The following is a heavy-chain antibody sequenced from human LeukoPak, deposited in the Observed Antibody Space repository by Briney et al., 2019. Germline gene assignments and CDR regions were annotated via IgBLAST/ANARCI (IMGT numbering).Heavy chain of an antibody. D-gene: IGHD3-22*01. CDR3: ARDTYYYDSSGYYFDY. CDR1: GGSFSNYY. J-gene: IGHJ4*02. Sequence: PSETLSLTCAVSGGSFSNYYWSWIRQSPGKGLEWIGEINPSGTTKDNPSLKSRVTLSVDTSQNQFSLNLSSVSAADTAVYYCARDTYYYDSSGYYFDYWGQGTLVTVSS. CDR2: INPSGTT. V-gene: IGHV4-34*01.